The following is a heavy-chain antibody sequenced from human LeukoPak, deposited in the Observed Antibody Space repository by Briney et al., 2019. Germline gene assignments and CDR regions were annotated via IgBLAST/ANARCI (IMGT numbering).Heavy chain of an antibody. Sequence: SVKVSCKASGGTFSSYAISWVRQAPGQGLEWMGGIIPIFGTANYAQKFQGRVTITTDESTSTAYMELSSLRSEDTAVYYCARFTAAGRDLRGHFDYWGRGTLVSVSS. V-gene: IGHV1-69*05. J-gene: IGHJ4*02. CDR3: ARFTAAGRDLRGHFDY. CDR1: GGTFSSYA. CDR2: IIPIFGTA. D-gene: IGHD6-13*01.